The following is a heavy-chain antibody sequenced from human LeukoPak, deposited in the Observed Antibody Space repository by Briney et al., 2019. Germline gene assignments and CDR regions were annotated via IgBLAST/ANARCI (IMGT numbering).Heavy chain of an antibody. CDR1: GGTFSSYA. Sequence: GASVKVSRKASGGTFSSYAISWVRQAPGQGLEWMGRIIPILGIANYAQKFQGRVTITADKSTSTAYMELSSLRSEDTAVYYCARVFGSGSYYRDYWGQGTLVTVSS. V-gene: IGHV1-69*04. CDR2: IIPILGIA. CDR3: ARVFGSGSYYRDY. J-gene: IGHJ4*02. D-gene: IGHD3-10*01.